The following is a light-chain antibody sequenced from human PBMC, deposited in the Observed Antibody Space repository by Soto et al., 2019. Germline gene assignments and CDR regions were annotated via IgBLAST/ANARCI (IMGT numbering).Light chain of an antibody. Sequence: DVRMTQSPSTLSASVGDRVTITCRASQSISSWLAWYQQKPGKAPKLLIYKASTLESGVPSNFSGSGSGTDFTLTISSLQPEDFATYYCQQYNSDSHTFGQGTKVDIK. CDR1: QSISSW. CDR2: KAS. J-gene: IGKJ1*01. V-gene: IGKV1-5*03. CDR3: QQYNSDSHT.